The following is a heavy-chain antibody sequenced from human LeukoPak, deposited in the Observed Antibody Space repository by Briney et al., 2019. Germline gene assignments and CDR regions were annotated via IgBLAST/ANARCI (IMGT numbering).Heavy chain of an antibody. D-gene: IGHD4-23*01. V-gene: IGHV5-51*01. Sequence: GQSLKISCKGSGYSFANYWIGWVRQMPGKGLEWMGIVYPGDSDTRYSPSFQGQVTISADKSIFTAYLQWSSLKASDTAMYYCARHDFRGSLYPDSWGQGTLVTVSS. CDR3: ARHDFRGSLYPDS. CDR1: GYSFANYW. J-gene: IGHJ4*02. CDR2: VYPGDSDT.